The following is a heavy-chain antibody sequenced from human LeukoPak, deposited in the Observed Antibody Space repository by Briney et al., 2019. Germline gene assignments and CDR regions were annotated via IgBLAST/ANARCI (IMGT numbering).Heavy chain of an antibody. J-gene: IGHJ4*02. CDR1: GYTFTGYY. D-gene: IGHD6-19*01. Sequence: ASVKVSCKASGYTFTGYYMHWVRQAPGQGLEWMGWINPNSGGTNYAQKFQGRVTITADKSTSTAYMELSSLRSEDTAVYYCARGPGRYSSGWYNDYWGQGTLVTVSS. V-gene: IGHV1-2*02. CDR3: ARGPGRYSSGWYNDY. CDR2: INPNSGGT.